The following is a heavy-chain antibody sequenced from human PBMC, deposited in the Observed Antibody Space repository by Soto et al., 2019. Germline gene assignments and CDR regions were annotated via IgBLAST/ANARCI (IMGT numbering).Heavy chain of an antibody. CDR3: AREGDVPYYYYGMDV. Sequence: QVHLVQSGAEVKKPGASVKVSCKTSGYTFTRYGISWVRQAPGQGLEWRGWISGYDGRTNSAQKVQDRVTMTSDTSTSTVYMELRSLSSDDTAVYYCAREGDVPYYYYGMDVWGQGTTVTVSS. V-gene: IGHV1-18*01. CDR2: ISGYDGRT. CDR1: GYTFTRYG. D-gene: IGHD2-21*02. J-gene: IGHJ6*02.